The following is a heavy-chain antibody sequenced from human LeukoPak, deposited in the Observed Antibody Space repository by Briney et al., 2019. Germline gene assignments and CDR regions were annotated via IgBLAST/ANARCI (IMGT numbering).Heavy chain of an antibody. CDR1: GFIFSTYS. D-gene: IGHD2-2*01. V-gene: IGHV3-21*06. J-gene: IGHJ4*02. CDR3: ARVREAAAFDS. Sequence: GGSLRLSCAASGFIFSTYSMVWVRQPPGKGLEWVSSISSSGSYRYYADSVKGRFTISRDNAKNSLCLHMNSLRAEDTAVYYCARVREAAAFDSWSQGTLVTVSS. CDR2: ISSSGSYR.